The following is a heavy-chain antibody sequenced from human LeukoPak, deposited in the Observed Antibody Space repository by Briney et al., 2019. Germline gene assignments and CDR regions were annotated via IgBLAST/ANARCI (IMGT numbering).Heavy chain of an antibody. Sequence: SVKVSCKASGGTFSSYPISWVRQAPGQGLEWMGGIIPIFGTANYAQKFQGRVTITADESTSTAYMELSSLRSEDTAVYYCARGLRIAVAGPLYWGQGTLVTVSS. CDR3: ARGLRIAVAGPLY. D-gene: IGHD6-19*01. CDR2: IIPIFGTA. CDR1: GGTFSSYP. V-gene: IGHV1-69*13. J-gene: IGHJ4*02.